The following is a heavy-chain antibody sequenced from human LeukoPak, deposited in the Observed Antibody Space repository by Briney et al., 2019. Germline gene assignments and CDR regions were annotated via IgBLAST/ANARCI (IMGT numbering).Heavy chain of an antibody. V-gene: IGHV3-21*01. Sequence: GGPLTLSCAASGFTLSSYSIHWLRQAPGGGLEWVSSISSSKCYIYHAHSVKGRFTISRDNAKNSLYLQMDSLRAEDTAVCYCARVVVAGTGGFDPWGQGTLVTVSS. CDR2: ISSSKCYI. D-gene: IGHD2-15*01. CDR3: ARVVVAGTGGFDP. CDR1: GFTLSSYS. J-gene: IGHJ5*02.